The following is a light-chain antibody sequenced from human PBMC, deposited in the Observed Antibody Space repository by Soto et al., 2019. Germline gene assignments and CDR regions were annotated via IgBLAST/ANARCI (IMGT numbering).Light chain of an antibody. V-gene: IGKV3D-20*02. CDR3: QQRNNWPLT. Sequence: EILLTQSPGTLSLSPGERATLSCRASQSVSNSYLAWYQQKPGQAPRLLIYGASTRATGIAARFSGSGSGTDLTITISSLQPEDFAVYYCQQRNNWPLTFGGGTKVDIK. CDR2: GAS. J-gene: IGKJ4*01. CDR1: QSVSNSY.